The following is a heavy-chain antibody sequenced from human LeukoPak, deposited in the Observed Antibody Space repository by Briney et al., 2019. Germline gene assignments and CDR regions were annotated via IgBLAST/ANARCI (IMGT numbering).Heavy chain of an antibody. CDR2: ISYDGSNK. CDR3: ARDLEGFDY. J-gene: IGHJ4*02. D-gene: IGHD5-24*01. Sequence: PGGSLRLSCAASGFIFSTYAMHWVRQAPGKGLEWVAVISYDGSNKYYADSVKGRFTISRDNSKNTLYLQMNSLRAEDTAVYYCARDLEGFDYWGQGTLVTVSS. V-gene: IGHV3-30*04. CDR1: GFIFSTYA.